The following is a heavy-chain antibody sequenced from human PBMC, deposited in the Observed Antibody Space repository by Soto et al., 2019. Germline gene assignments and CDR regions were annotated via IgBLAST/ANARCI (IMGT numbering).Heavy chain of an antibody. V-gene: IGHV3-23*01. J-gene: IGHJ4*02. CDR3: ALPYHGDDYLDS. CDR2: IGRGGDTT. CDR1: GFTFYNYA. Sequence: EVQLLQSGGGLVQPGGSLRLSCAASGFTFYNYAMSWVRQAPGMGLEWVSGIGRGGDTTYYADSLKGRFTISRDNSKNTLFLQMNSLRAEDTAVYYCALPYHGDDYLDSWGQGTLVTVSS. D-gene: IGHD4-17*01.